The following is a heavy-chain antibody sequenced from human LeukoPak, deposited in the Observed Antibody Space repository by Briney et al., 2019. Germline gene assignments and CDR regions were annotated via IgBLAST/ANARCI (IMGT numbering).Heavy chain of an antibody. CDR2: INSDGLIT. CDR1: GFTFSNYW. Sequence: GGSQRLSCAASGFTFSNYWMHWVRQAPGKGLVWVSRINSDGLITNYADSVKGRFTVSRDNPKSTLYLQMNSLRVEDTAVYYCVREGGGSFLDSFDIWGQGKLVTVSS. D-gene: IGHD2-15*01. V-gene: IGHV3-74*01. J-gene: IGHJ3*02. CDR3: VREGGGSFLDSFDI.